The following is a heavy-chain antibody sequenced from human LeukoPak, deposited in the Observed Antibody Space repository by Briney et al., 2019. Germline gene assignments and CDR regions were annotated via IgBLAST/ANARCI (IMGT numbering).Heavy chain of an antibody. CDR1: GGSISSSSYY. Sequence: PSETLSLTCTVSGGSISSSSYYWGWIRQPPGKGLEWIGSIYYSGTTYYNPSLKSRVTISVDTSKNQFSLKLSSVTAADTAVYYCARVEVYGSYGGPFDYWGQGTLVTVSS. CDR3: ARVEVYGSYGGPFDY. CDR2: IYYSGTT. D-gene: IGHD3-10*01. J-gene: IGHJ4*02. V-gene: IGHV4-39*07.